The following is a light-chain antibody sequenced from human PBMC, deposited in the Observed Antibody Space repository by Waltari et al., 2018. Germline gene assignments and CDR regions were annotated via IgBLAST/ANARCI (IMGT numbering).Light chain of an antibody. CDR2: GAS. CDR1: QSVSSN. CDR3: QQYNNWPPLT. Sequence: ETVMTQSPATLPVSPGERATLSCRASQSVSSNLAWYQQKPGQAPRLLIYGASTRATGIPARFSGSGSGTEFTLTISSLQSEDFAVYYCQQYNNWPPLTFGGGTKVEIK. V-gene: IGKV3-15*01. J-gene: IGKJ4*01.